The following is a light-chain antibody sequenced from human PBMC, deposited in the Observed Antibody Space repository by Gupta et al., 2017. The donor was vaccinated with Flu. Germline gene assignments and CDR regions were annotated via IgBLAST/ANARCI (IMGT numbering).Light chain of an antibody. CDR3: SSYTSGSTLVVA. J-gene: IGLJ2*01. CDR1: TSDVGGYNS. CDR2: DVS. V-gene: IGLV2-14*01. Sequence: QSALTQPASVSGSPGQSITISCTGTTSDVGGYNSVSWYQQRPGTAPKLMIYDVSNRPSGISNRFPGSKSGNTASLTISGLQAEDEADYYCSSYTSGSTLVVAFGGGTKLTVL.